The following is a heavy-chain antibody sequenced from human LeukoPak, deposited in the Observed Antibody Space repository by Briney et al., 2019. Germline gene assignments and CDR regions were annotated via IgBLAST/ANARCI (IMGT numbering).Heavy chain of an antibody. J-gene: IGHJ4*02. Sequence: PSETLSLTCTVSGDSINSLDLWCWVRQPPGKGLELIGEMYLSGTTHSNPYVKSRVTISIDKSKNQFYLNLSSVTAADTAVYYCAGLVGRYSSGLYYYYFDYWGQGTLVTVSS. D-gene: IGHD3-22*01. CDR2: MYLSGTT. CDR3: AGLVGRYSSGLYYYYFDY. CDR1: GDSINSLDL. V-gene: IGHV4-4*02.